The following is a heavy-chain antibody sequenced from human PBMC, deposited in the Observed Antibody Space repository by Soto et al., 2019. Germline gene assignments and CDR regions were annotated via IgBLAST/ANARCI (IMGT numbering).Heavy chain of an antibody. CDR1: GFTFSSYW. J-gene: IGHJ6*02. CDR3: ARHAYSSGWYVGGYYYYYGMDV. D-gene: IGHD6-19*01. Sequence: WWSLRLSCASSGFTFSSYWMSWVRQAPGKGLEWVANIKQDGSEKYYVDSVKGRFTISRDNAKNSLYLQMNSLRAEDTAVYYCARHAYSSGWYVGGYYYYYGMDVWGQGTTVTVSS. CDR2: IKQDGSEK. V-gene: IGHV3-7*03.